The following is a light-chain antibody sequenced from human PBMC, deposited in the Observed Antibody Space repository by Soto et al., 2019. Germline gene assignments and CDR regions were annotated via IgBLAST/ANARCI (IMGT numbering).Light chain of an antibody. CDR1: SSDVGAYNY. Sequence: QSALTQPASVSGSPGQSITLSCTGTSSDVGAYNYVCWYQQHPGKAPRLMIYEVTNRPSGVSTRFSGSKSGNTASLTISGLQTDDEAAYYCSSYTNINTRACVFGTGTKLTVL. J-gene: IGLJ1*01. V-gene: IGLV2-14*01. CDR3: SSYTNINTRACV. CDR2: EVT.